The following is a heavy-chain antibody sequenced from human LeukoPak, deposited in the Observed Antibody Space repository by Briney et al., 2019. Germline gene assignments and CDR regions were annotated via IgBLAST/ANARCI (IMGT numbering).Heavy chain of an antibody. D-gene: IGHD2-2*01. V-gene: IGHV3-23*01. J-gene: IGHJ4*02. CDR1: GFTFSSYA. CDR2: ISGTGSHT. CDR3: AKGEYCSSSNCYVSPFDY. Sequence: PGGSLRLSCAASGFTFSSYAMSWVRQAPGKGLEWVSTISGTGSHTYYADSVKGRFTFSRDNAKNTMYLELNSLRVEDTAVYYCAKGEYCSSSNCYVSPFDYWGQGDLVTVSS.